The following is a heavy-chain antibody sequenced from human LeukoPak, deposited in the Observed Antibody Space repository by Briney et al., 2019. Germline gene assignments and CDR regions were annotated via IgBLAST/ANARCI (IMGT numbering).Heavy chain of an antibody. CDR3: AKGTLIGSSPRFDP. V-gene: IGHV3-9*01. CDR1: GFTFDDYA. Sequence: HPGGSLRLSCAASGFTFDDYAMHWVRQAPGKGLEWVSGISWNSGSIGYADSVKGRFTISRDNAKNSLYLQMNSLRAEDTALYYCAKGTLIGSSPRFDPWGQGTLVTVSS. D-gene: IGHD6-13*01. J-gene: IGHJ5*02. CDR2: ISWNSGSI.